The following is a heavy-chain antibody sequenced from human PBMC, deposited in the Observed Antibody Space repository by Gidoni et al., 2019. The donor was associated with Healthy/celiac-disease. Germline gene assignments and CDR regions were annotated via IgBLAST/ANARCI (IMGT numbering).Heavy chain of an antibody. V-gene: IGHV3-49*04. D-gene: IGHD3-10*01. CDR1: GFTFGDCA. CDR2: IRSKTYGWTT. J-gene: IGHJ4*02. CDR3: TRDRD. Sequence: EVPLVESGGGFVQPWRALTLPWSASGFTFGDCAMSWGRQAPGKGLEWVGFIRSKTYGWTTENAASVKGRFTISKDESKSIADLQMNSLKTEDTAVYYCTRDRDWGQGTLVTVSS.